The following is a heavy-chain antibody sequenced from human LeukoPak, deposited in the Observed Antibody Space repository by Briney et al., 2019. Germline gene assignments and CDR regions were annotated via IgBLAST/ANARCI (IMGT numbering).Heavy chain of an antibody. CDR1: GFTYSSYG. J-gene: IGHJ5*02. CDR2: ISGSGGFSGSGGDT. D-gene: IGHD3-10*01. V-gene: IGHV3-23*01. Sequence: GGSLRLSCAASGFTYSSYGMSWVRQAPGKGLEWVSSISGSGGFSGSGGDTFYAESVKGRFKISRDNSKNTVHLQMNGLRGDDTAKYYCARVGPGAWGQGTLVIVSS. CDR3: ARVGPGA.